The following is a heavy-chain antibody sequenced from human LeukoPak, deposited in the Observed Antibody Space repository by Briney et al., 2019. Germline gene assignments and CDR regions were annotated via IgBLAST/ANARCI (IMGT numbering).Heavy chain of an antibody. V-gene: IGHV3-21*01. CDR1: GFTFSSYA. Sequence: GGSLRLSCAASGFTFSSYAMSWVRQAPGKGLEWVSSISSSSSYIYYADSVKGRFTISRDNAKNSLYLQMNSLRAEDTAVYYCAREAERDGSGSYYNVMGDYFDYWGQGTLVTVSS. D-gene: IGHD3-10*01. CDR2: ISSSSSYI. CDR3: AREAERDGSGSYYNVMGDYFDY. J-gene: IGHJ4*02.